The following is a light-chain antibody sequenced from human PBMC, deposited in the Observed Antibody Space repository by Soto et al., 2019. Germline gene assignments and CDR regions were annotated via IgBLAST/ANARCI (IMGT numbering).Light chain of an antibody. V-gene: IGLV2-14*03. J-gene: IGLJ1*01. CDR1: SSDVGRYNY. CDR3: SSYTTSTSYV. CDR2: DVS. Sequence: QSALTQPASVSGSPGQSIAVSCTGSSSDVGRYNYVSWYQQHPGKAPKVIIYDVSKRPSGVSDRFSGSKSGNTASLTISGLQAEDEADYYCSSYTTSTSYVLGDGTKLTVL.